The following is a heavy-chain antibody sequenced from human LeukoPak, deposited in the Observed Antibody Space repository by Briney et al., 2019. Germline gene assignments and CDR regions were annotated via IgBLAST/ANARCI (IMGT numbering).Heavy chain of an antibody. V-gene: IGHV4-59*01. CDR2: MYYSGST. J-gene: IGHJ4*02. CDR1: GGSISSYY. D-gene: IGHD1-26*01. CDR3: ARVDYSGRYYYFDY. Sequence: SETLSLTCTVSGGSISSYYWGWIRQPPGKGLEWIGDMYYSGSTNHSPSLKSRVTISVDTSKNQFSLKLSSVTAADTAVYYCARVDYSGRYYYFDYWGQGTLVTVSS.